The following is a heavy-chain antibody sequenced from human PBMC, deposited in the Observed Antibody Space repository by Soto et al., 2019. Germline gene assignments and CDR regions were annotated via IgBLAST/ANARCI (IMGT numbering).Heavy chain of an antibody. V-gene: IGHV1-18*01. Sequence: QVQLVQSGAEVKKPGASVKVSCKASGYTFTSYGISWVRQAPGQGLEWMGWISAYNGNTNYEQKIVGTLTLTTDTSTRAAYMRLRGLRFDSTVVNYCARAVGVTMVRGVISMSMEVGRQVTTVTVSS. CDR3: ARAVGVTMVRGVISMSMEV. D-gene: IGHD3-10*01. CDR1: GYTFTSYG. J-gene: IGHJ6*02. CDR2: ISAYNGNT.